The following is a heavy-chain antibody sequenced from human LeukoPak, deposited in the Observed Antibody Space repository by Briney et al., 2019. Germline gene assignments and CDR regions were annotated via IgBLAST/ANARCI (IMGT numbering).Heavy chain of an antibody. CDR3: ARSQNYYGSGDY. D-gene: IGHD3-10*01. J-gene: IGHJ4*02. V-gene: IGHV4-61*03. Sequence: SETLSLTCTVSGGSFSNGNYYWSWLRQPPGKALEWIGYIYYTGSTYYNPSLEGRVTISVDTSRNHFSVKLSSVTAADTAVYYCARSQNYYGSGDYWSQGTLVTVTS. CDR2: IYYTGST. CDR1: GGSFSNGNYY.